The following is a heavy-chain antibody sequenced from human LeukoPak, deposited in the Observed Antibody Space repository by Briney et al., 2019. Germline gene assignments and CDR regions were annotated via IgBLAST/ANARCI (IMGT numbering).Heavy chain of an antibody. V-gene: IGHV3-73*01. Sequence: PGGSLKLSCAASGFTFSGSAMHWVRQASGKGLEWVGRIRSKANSYATAYAASVKGRFTISRDDSKNTAYLQMNSLKTEDTAVYYCARDRMQAVTTGPGDFGIDYWGQGTLVTVSS. D-gene: IGHD4-11*01. CDR2: IRSKANSYAT. CDR1: GFTFSGSA. J-gene: IGHJ4*02. CDR3: ARDRMQAVTTGPGDFGIDY.